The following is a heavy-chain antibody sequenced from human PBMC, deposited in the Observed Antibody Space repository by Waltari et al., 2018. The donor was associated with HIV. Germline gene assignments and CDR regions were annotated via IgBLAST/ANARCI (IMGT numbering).Heavy chain of an antibody. CDR2: IKSKTDDETT. Sequence: EVQLVESGGGLVKPGGYLRLSCAASGFNFTNDWMNWVRQAPGKGLQWVGRIKSKTDDETTDYAAPVKGRFTISRDDSKNTLYLQMNSLKSEDTAVYYCTTRRGTNRAFDIWGQGTMVTVSS. CDR1: GFNFTNDW. J-gene: IGHJ3*02. V-gene: IGHV3-15*01. CDR3: TTRRGTNRAFDI. D-gene: IGHD1-7*01.